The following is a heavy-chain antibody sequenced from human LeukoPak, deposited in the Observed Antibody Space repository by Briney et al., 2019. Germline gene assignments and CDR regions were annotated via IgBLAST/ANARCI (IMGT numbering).Heavy chain of an antibody. CDR2: ISSSSSYI. CDR3: ASEELERLK. V-gene: IGHV3-21*01. Sequence: GGSLRLSCAASGFTFSSYSMNWVRQAPGKGLEWVSSISSSSSYIYYADSVKGRFTISRDNAKSSRYLQMNSLRAEDTAVYYCASEELERLKWGQGTLVTVSS. J-gene: IGHJ4*02. CDR1: GFTFSSYS. D-gene: IGHD1-1*01.